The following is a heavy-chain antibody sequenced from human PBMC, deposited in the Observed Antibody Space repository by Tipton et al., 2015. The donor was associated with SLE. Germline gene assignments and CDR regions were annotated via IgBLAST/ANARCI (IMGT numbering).Heavy chain of an antibody. D-gene: IGHD2-2*01. J-gene: IGHJ6*02. CDR2: ISSSSSYI. CDR3: AREPPIVVVPAHLYYGMDV. CDR1: GFTFSSYS. V-gene: IGHV3-21*03. Sequence: GSLRLSCAASGFTFSSYSMNWVRQAPGKGLEWVSSISSSSSYIYCADSVKGRFTISRDNAKNSLYLQMNSLRAEDTAVYYCAREPPIVVVPAHLYYGMDVWGQGTTVTVSS.